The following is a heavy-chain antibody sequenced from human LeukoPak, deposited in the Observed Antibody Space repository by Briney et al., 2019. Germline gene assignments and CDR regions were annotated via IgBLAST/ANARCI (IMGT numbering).Heavy chain of an antibody. D-gene: IGHD3-3*01. Sequence: PSETLSLTCTVSGYSISSGYYWGWIRQPPGKGLEWIGSIYHSGSTYYNPSLKSRVTISVDTSKNQFSLKLSSVTAADTAVYYCARDPSPDYDFWSGRVDYWGQGTLVTVSS. CDR3: ARDPSPDYDFWSGRVDY. J-gene: IGHJ4*02. CDR2: IYHSGST. V-gene: IGHV4-38-2*02. CDR1: GYSISSGYY.